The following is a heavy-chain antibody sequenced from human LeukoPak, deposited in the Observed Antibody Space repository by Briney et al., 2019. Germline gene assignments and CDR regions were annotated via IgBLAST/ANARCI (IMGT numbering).Heavy chain of an antibody. D-gene: IGHD3-10*01. CDR1: GYTFTSYD. CDR2: MNPNSGNT. J-gene: IGHJ4*02. CDR3: AREIGDGITMVRGVSDY. Sequence: ASVKVSCKASGYTFTSYDINWVRQATGQGLEWMGWMNPNSGNTGYAQKFQGRVTITRNTSISTAYMELSSLRSEDTAVYYCAREIGDGITMVRGVSDYWGQGTLVTVSS. V-gene: IGHV1-8*03.